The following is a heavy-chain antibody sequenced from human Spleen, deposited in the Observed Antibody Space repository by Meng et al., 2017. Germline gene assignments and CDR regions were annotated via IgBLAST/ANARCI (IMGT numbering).Heavy chain of an antibody. Sequence: SETLSLTCTVSGDSMRSYYWTWIRQPAGKGLEWIGGIYTSGSTKYNPSLRSRVTMSVDTSKNQFSLKLSSVTAADTAVYYCARETSGDIGYWGQGTRVTVSS. V-gene: IGHV4-4*07. CDR2: IYTSGST. CDR1: GDSMRSYY. J-gene: IGHJ4*01. D-gene: IGHD4-17*01. CDR3: ARETSGDIGY.